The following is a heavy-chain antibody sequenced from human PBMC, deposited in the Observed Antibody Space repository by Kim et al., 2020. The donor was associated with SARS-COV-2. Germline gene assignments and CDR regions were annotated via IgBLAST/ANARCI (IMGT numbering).Heavy chain of an antibody. V-gene: IGHV3-23*01. Sequence: GGSLRLSCAASGFTFSSYAMSWVRQAPGKGLEWVSATSGSGGSTYYADSVKGRFTISRDNSKNTLYLQMNSLRAEDTAVYYCARRIVVVVAATPGIDYWGQGTLVTVSS. CDR3: ARRIVVVVAATPGIDY. CDR2: TSGSGGST. D-gene: IGHD2-15*01. J-gene: IGHJ4*02. CDR1: GFTFSSYA.